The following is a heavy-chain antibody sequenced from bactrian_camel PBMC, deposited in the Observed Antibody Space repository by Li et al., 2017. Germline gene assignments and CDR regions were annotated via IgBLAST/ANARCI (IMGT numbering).Heavy chain of an antibody. Sequence: QLVESGGGSVEAGGSLTLSCTASRSTYNTYCMGWFRQAPGRKREGVATIYPVTSITYYAGSVKGRFTISQDKAKNQVSLQMTNLNVEDTATYFCVADLPPRVCSSDPLVHRQYNYWGQGTQVTVS. D-gene: IGHD4*01. CDR3: VADLPPRVCSSDPLVHRQYNY. CDR1: RSTYNTYC. J-gene: IGHJ4*01. CDR2: IYPVTSIT. V-gene: IGHV3-3*01.